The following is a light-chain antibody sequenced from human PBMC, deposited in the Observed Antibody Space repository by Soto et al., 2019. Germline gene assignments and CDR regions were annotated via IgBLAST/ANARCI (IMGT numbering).Light chain of an antibody. CDR3: QQYDRSPEN. V-gene: IGKV3-20*01. CDR2: GAS. J-gene: IGKJ3*01. Sequence: EIVLTQSPGTLSLSPGERATLSCRASQSISSGGLAWYQQKPGQAPRLLIYGASSRATGIPDRFSGRGSGTDFTLTINTLEPEDFAVYFCQQYDRSPENFGPGTKGGIK. CDR1: QSISSGG.